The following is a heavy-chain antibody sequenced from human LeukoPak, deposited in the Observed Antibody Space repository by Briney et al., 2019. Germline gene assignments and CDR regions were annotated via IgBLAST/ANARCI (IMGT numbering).Heavy chain of an antibody. V-gene: IGHV3-30*04. Sequence: GGSLRLSCVASGFNFNSYPMHWVRQAPGKGLEWVGLNSFDGSDKSYADSVEGRFTISRDNSKNTLYLQMNSLSAEDTAVYYCARVLGFGSPPAYWGQGTQVFVSS. CDR1: GFNFNSYP. CDR2: NSFDGSDK. D-gene: IGHD3-10*01. CDR3: ARVLGFGSPPAY. J-gene: IGHJ4*02.